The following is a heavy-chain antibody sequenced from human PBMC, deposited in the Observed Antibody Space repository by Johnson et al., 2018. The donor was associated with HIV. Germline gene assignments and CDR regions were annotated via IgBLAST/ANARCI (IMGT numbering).Heavy chain of an antibody. D-gene: IGHD6-19*01. V-gene: IGHV3-20*04. J-gene: IGHJ3*02. CDR3: ARHFRGWDRGAFDI. CDR2: INWNGGST. CDR1: GFTFDDYG. Sequence: VQLVESGGGVVQPGRSLRLSCAASGFTFDDYGMSWVRQAPGKGLEWVSDINWNGGSTGYADAVKGRVTNSRYNAKNSLYVQMNSLRAEDTALYYCARHFRGWDRGAFDIWGQGTMVTVSS.